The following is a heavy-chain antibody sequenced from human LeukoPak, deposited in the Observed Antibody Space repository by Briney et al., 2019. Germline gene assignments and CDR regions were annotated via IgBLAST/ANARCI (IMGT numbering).Heavy chain of an antibody. Sequence: GGSLRLSCAASGFTFSSYAMHWVRQAPGKGLEYVSAISSNGGSTYYANSVKGRFTISRDNSKNTLYLQMGSLRAEDMAVYYCARFSGYSGMDVWGQGTTVTVSS. V-gene: IGHV3-64*01. CDR3: ARFSGYSGMDV. J-gene: IGHJ6*02. CDR1: GFTFSSYA. CDR2: ISSNGGST. D-gene: IGHD3-22*01.